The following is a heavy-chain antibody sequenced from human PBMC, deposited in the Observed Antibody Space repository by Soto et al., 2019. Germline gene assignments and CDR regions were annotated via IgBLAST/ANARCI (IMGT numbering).Heavy chain of an antibody. J-gene: IGHJ5*02. CDR2: ISYDGSNK. V-gene: IGHV3-30*18. CDR1: GFTFSSYG. D-gene: IGHD6-6*01. Sequence: QVQLVESGGGVVQPGRSLRLSCAASGFTFSSYGMHWVRQAPGKGLEWVAVISYDGSNKYYADSVKGRFTISRDNSKNKLYLQMNSLRAEDTAVYYCAKCPGIAALPGRFDPWGQGTLVTVSS. CDR3: AKCPGIAALPGRFDP.